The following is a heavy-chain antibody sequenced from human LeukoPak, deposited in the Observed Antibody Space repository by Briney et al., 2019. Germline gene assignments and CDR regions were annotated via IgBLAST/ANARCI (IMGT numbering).Heavy chain of an antibody. D-gene: IGHD5-18*01. Sequence: ASVKVSCKASGYTFTSYYMHWVRQAPGQGLEWMGIINPSGGSTSYAQKFQGRVTMTRDTSTSTVYMELSSLRSEDTAVYYCARGDVDTAMVIHRAYYYYYGMDVWGQGTTVTVSS. CDR2: INPSGGST. CDR3: ARGDVDTAMVIHRAYYYYYGMDV. CDR1: GYTFTSYY. J-gene: IGHJ6*02. V-gene: IGHV1-46*01.